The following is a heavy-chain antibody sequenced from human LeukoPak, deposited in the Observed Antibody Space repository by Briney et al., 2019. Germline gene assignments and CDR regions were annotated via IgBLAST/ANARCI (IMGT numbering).Heavy chain of an antibody. CDR2: ISYDGTGK. Sequence: GGSLRLSCAASGFTFSSYGMHWVRQAPGKGLEWVAVISYDGTGKNYVDSVKGRFTISRDNSKNTVYLQMNSLRAEDTAVYYCAKELTTVTHFDYWGQGTLVTVSS. V-gene: IGHV3-30*18. J-gene: IGHJ4*02. CDR1: GFTFSSYG. D-gene: IGHD4-17*01. CDR3: AKELTTVTHFDY.